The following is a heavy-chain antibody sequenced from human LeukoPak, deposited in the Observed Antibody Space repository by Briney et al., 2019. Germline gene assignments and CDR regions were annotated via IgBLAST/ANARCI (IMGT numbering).Heavy chain of an antibody. V-gene: IGHV1-46*01. D-gene: IGHD3-16*01. CDR3: ARESRGGYYFDY. Sequence: ASVKVSCKASGYTFTSYCMHWVRQAPGQGLEWMGIINPSGGSTSYAQKFQGRVTMTRDTSTSTVYMELSSLRSEDTAVYYCARESRGGYYFDYWGQGTLVTVSS. CDR2: INPSGGST. CDR1: GYTFTSYC. J-gene: IGHJ4*02.